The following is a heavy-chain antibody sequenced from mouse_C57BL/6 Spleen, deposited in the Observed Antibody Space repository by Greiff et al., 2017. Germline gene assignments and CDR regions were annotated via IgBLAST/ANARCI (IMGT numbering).Heavy chain of an antibody. Sequence: QVQLQQSGAELVKPGASVKISCKASGYAFSSYWMNWVKQRPGKGLEWIGQIYPGDGDTNSNGKFKGKATLTADKSSSTAYMQLSSLTSEDSAVYFCAREVFGITRAMDYWGQGTSVTVSS. V-gene: IGHV1-80*01. J-gene: IGHJ4*01. CDR2: IYPGDGDT. CDR3: AREVFGITRAMDY. CDR1: GYAFSSYW. D-gene: IGHD1-1*01.